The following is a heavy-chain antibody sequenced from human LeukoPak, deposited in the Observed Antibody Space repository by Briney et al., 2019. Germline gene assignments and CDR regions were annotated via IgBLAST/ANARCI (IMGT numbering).Heavy chain of an antibody. CDR3: AGGYSNYESIDY. V-gene: IGHV1-2*02. D-gene: IGHD4-11*01. CDR2: INPNSGGT. J-gene: IGHJ4*02. CDR1: GYTFTGYY. Sequence: ASVKVSCKASGYTFTGYYMHWVRQAPGQGLEWMGWINPNSGGTNYAQKFQGRVTMTRDMSTSTVYMELSSLRSEDTAVYYCAGGYSNYESIDYWGQGTLVTVSS.